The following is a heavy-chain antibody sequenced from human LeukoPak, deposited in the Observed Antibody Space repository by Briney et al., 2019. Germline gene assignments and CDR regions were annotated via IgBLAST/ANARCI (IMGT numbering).Heavy chain of an antibody. CDR2: TRNKANSYTT. V-gene: IGHV3-72*01. CDR1: GLTLSDHY. D-gene: IGHD6-19*01. CDR3: ARVWVDSSGWYGKYYYYGMDV. J-gene: IGHJ6*02. Sequence: PGGSLRLSCAVSGLTLSDHYMDWVRPAPGKGLEWVGRTRNKANSYTTEYAASVKGRFTISREDSKNSLYLQMNSLKTEDTAVYYCARVWVDSSGWYGKYYYYGMDVWGQGTTVTVSS.